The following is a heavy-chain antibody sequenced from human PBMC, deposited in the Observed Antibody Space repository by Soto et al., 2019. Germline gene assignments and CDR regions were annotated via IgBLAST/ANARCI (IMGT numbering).Heavy chain of an antibody. CDR1: GFSLSTSGVG. CDR2: IYWDDDK. CDR3: VHTNKGGSYLHYYYYGMDV. D-gene: IGHD1-26*01. Sequence: QITLKESGPTLVKPTQTLTLTCTFSGFSLSTSGVGVGWIRQPPGKALEWLALIYWDDDKRYSPSLKSRLTITKDTSKNQVVLTMTNMDPVDTATYYCVHTNKGGSYLHYYYYGMDVWGQGTTVTVSS. V-gene: IGHV2-5*02. J-gene: IGHJ6*02.